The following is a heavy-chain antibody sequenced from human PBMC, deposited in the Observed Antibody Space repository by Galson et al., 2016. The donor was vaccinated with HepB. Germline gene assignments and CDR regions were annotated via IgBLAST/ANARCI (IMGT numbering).Heavy chain of an antibody. CDR3: ARDYARAFDI. J-gene: IGHJ3*02. V-gene: IGHV3-30*03. Sequence: SLRLSCAASGFTFRSYGMHWVRQAPGKGLEWVAVISYDGGDKYYADSVKGRFTISRDNSMNTLYLQMSSLRAEDTAVYYCARDYARAFDIWGQGTMVTVSS. CDR2: ISYDGGDK. D-gene: IGHD3-16*01. CDR1: GFTFRSYG.